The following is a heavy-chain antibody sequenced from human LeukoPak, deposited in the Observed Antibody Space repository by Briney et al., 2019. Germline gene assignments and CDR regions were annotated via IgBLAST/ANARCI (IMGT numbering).Heavy chain of an antibody. CDR3: ARNMVRGVISIV. D-gene: IGHD3-10*01. CDR2: MNPNSGNT. CDR1: GYTFTSYD. V-gene: IGHV1-8*01. Sequence: ASVKVSCKASGYTFTSYDINWVRQAAGQGLEWMGWMNPNSGNTGYAQKFQGRVTMTRNTSISTAYMELSSLRSEDTAVYYCARNMVRGVISIVWGQGTLVTVSS. J-gene: IGHJ4*02.